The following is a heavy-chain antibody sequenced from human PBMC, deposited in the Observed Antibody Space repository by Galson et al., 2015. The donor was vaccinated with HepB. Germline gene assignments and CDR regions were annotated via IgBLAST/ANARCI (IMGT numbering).Heavy chain of an antibody. CDR1: GYNFSGYW. D-gene: IGHD3-22*01. Sequence: QSGAEVKKPGESLKISCKGSGYNFSGYWIGWVRQMPGKGLEWMGTIFPGDSHTRYSPSSQGQVTISADKFTAYLQWSSLKASDTAMYYCARSSSGPLGYYGMDVWGQGTTVTVSS. J-gene: IGHJ6*02. CDR2: IFPGDSHT. CDR3: ARSSSGPLGYYGMDV. V-gene: IGHV5-51*03.